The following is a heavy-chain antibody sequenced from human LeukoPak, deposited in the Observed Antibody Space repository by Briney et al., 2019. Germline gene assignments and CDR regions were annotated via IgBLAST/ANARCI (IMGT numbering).Heavy chain of an antibody. CDR2: IYYSGST. CDR3: ARDWAGAAAGYFDY. D-gene: IGHD6-13*01. J-gene: IGHJ4*02. CDR1: GGSISSYY. Sequence: SETLSLACTVSGGSISSYYWSWIRQPPGKGLEWIGYIYYSGSTNYNPSLKSRVTISLDTSKNQFSLKLSSVTAADTAVYYCARDWAGAAAGYFDYWGQGTLVTVSS. V-gene: IGHV4-59*01.